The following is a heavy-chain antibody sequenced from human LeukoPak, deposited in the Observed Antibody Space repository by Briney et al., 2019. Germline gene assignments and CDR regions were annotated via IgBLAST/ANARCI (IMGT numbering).Heavy chain of an antibody. J-gene: IGHJ4*02. D-gene: IGHD3-22*01. V-gene: IGHV3-73*01. CDR3: TRPPVGYYYDSSGH. CDR2: IRSKANSYAT. CDR1: GFTFSGSA. Sequence: GGSLRLSCAASGFTFSGSAMHWVRQASGKGLEWVGRIRSKANSYATAYAASVKGRFTISRDDSKNTAYLQMNSLKTEDTAVYYCTRPPVGYYYDSSGHWGQGTLVTVSS.